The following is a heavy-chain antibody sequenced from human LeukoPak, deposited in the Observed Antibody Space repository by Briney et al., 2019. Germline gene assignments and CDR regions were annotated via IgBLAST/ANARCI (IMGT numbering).Heavy chain of an antibody. V-gene: IGHV3-74*01. CDR3: TRGVL. CDR2: INSDGSST. J-gene: IGHJ4*02. Sequence: GGSLRLSCAASGFAFSRYWMHWVRQAPGKGLVWVSGINSDGSSTSYADSVRGRFTISRDNAKNMLHLQMNSLRVEDTAVYYCTRGVLGGQGTLVTVSS. CDR1: GFAFSRYW.